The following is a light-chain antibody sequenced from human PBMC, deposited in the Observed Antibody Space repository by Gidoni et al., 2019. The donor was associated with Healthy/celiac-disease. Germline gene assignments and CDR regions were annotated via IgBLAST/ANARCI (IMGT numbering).Light chain of an antibody. V-gene: IGKV3-15*01. CDR2: GAS. Sequence: EIVMTQSPATLSVSPGERATLSCRASQSVSSNLAWYQQKPGQAPRLLIYGASTRATGIPARFTISSLQSEDFAVYYCQQYNNWPYTFGHXTKLEIK. J-gene: IGKJ2*01. CDR1: QSVSSN. CDR3: QQYNNWPYT.